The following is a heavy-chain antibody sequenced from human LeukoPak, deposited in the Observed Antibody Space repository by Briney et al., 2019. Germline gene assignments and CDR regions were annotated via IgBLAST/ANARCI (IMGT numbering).Heavy chain of an antibody. J-gene: IGHJ6*03. Sequence: PSETLSLTCAVYGGSFSGYYWSWIRQPPGKGLEWIGEINHSGSTNYNPSLKSRVTISVDTSKNQFSLKLSSVTAADTAVYYCARTSARRSYYYYMDVWGKGTTVTVSS. V-gene: IGHV4-34*01. D-gene: IGHD6-6*01. CDR3: ARTSARRSYYYYMDV. CDR1: GGSFSGYY. CDR2: INHSGST.